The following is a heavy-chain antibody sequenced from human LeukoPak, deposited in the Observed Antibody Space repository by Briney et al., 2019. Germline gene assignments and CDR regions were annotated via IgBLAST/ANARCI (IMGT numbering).Heavy chain of an antibody. CDR2: ISAYNGNT. CDR1: GYTFTAYG. Sequence: RRASVKVSCKASGYTFTAYGISWVRQAPGQGLEWMGWISAYNGNTNYAQKLQGRVTMTTDTSTSTAYMELRSLRSDDTAVYYCARDHDYGDYSPQHWGQGTLVTVSS. J-gene: IGHJ1*01. D-gene: IGHD4-17*01. V-gene: IGHV1-18*01. CDR3: ARDHDYGDYSPQH.